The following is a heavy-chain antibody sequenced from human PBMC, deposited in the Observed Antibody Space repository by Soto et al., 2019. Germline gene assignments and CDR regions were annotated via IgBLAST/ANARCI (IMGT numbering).Heavy chain of an antibody. CDR1: GYSFTSYW. CDR2: IDPSDSYT. J-gene: IGHJ4*02. Sequence: EVQLVQSGAEVKKPGESLRISCKGSGYSFTSYWINWVRQMPGKGLEWMGRIDPSDSYTNYSPSFQGHVTMSADKSISTAYLQWSSLKASDTAMYYCAKTTLVDCRSASCHHVSDYWGQGTLVTVSS. D-gene: IGHD2-2*01. V-gene: IGHV5-10-1*03. CDR3: AKTTLVDCRSASCHHVSDY.